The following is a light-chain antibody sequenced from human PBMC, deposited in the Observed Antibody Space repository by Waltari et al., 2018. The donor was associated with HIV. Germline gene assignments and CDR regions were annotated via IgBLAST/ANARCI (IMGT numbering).Light chain of an antibody. Sequence: VLNQSPGTLSLAPGERATLPCRASQNVGGTYVAWYQQKPGQAPRLLTYGASSRPTGVPDRFSGSGTGTDFTLTISRLEPEDFAVYYCQQYGSSPQTFGQGTKVEIK. V-gene: IGKV3-20*01. J-gene: IGKJ2*01. CDR1: QNVGGTY. CDR3: QQYGSSPQT. CDR2: GAS.